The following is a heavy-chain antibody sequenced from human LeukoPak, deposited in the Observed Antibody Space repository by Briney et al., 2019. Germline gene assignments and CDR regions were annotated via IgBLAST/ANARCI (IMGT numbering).Heavy chain of an antibody. Sequence: ASVKVSCKASGYSFTTYDIHWVRQAPGRGPEWMGWVNPNSGDTGSPQNFQGRVTITRNSSINTAYMELSSLTSEDTAVYYCAKSHDYSNYIFEFWGQGTLVTVSS. J-gene: IGHJ4*02. CDR1: GYSFTTYD. CDR3: AKSHDYSNYIFEF. D-gene: IGHD4-11*01. CDR2: VNPNSGDT. V-gene: IGHV1-8*03.